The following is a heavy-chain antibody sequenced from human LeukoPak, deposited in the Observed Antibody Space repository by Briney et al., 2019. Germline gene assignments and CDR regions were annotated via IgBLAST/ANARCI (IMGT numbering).Heavy chain of an antibody. J-gene: IGHJ6*03. CDR2: VYHNGET. CDR3: ARTEYSSSPYYYYYMDV. V-gene: IGHV4-38-2*02. Sequence: SETLSLTCTVSGYSISTNYYCAWIRQSPGTGLEWIGSVYHNGETYYNPSLKSRVIISVDTSKNQFSLKLSSVTAADTAVYYCARTEYSSSPYYYYYMDVWGKGTTVTVSS. CDR1: GYSISTNYY. D-gene: IGHD6-6*01.